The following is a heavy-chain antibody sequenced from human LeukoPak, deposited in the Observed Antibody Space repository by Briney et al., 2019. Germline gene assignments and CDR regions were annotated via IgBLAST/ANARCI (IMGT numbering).Heavy chain of an antibody. CDR1: GFTFSNYG. D-gene: IGHD5-18*01. V-gene: IGHV3-53*01. CDR3: ARGVGSGYSYGYPEPIDY. Sequence: PGGSLRLSCAASGFTFSNYGMSWVRQAPGKGLEWVSVIYSGGSTYYADSVKGRFTISRDNSKNTLYLQMNSLRAEDTAVYYCARGVGSGYSYGYPEPIDYWGQGTLVTVSS. CDR2: IYSGGST. J-gene: IGHJ4*02.